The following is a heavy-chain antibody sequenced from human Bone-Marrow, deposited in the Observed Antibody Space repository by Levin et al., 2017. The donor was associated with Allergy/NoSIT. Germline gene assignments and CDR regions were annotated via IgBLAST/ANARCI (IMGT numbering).Heavy chain of an antibody. CDR3: AREAVYYGSGSWIDC. CDR2: IYYPGNT. V-gene: IGHV4-31*02. CDR1: GASVSSSGFY. Sequence: SETLSLTCTVSGASVSSSGFYWTWIRQYPGTGLEWIGHIYYPGNTSYNPSLKSRVSISEDRSKNQFSLKLDSVTAADTAVYYCAREAVYYGSGSWIDCWGQGTLVTVSS. J-gene: IGHJ4*02. D-gene: IGHD3-10*01.